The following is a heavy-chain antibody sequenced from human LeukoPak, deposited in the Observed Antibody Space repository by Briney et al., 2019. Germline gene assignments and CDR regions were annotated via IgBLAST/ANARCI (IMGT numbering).Heavy chain of an antibody. Sequence: ASVKVSCKTSGYTFTGYYMHWVRQAPGQGLEWMGWINPNSGGTNYAQKFQGRVTMTRDTSISTAYMELSRLRSDDTAVYYCASPTLTVRDFWSGYYKVEDAFDIWGQGTMVTVSS. J-gene: IGHJ3*02. CDR3: ASPTLTVRDFWSGYYKVEDAFDI. V-gene: IGHV1-2*02. CDR2: INPNSGGT. D-gene: IGHD3-3*01. CDR1: GYTFTGYY.